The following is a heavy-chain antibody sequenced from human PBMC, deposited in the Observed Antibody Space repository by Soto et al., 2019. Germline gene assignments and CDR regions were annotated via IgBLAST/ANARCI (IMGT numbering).Heavy chain of an antibody. V-gene: IGHV1-18*01. CDR2: ISPYNDNT. Sequence: ASVKVSCKASGYTFTCYGISWVRQAPGQGLEWMGWISPYNDNTNYAQKLQGRVTMTTDTSTSTAYMELRSLRSDDTAVYFCAREWNYFDYWGQGTPVTVSS. CDR3: AREWNYFDY. J-gene: IGHJ4*02. CDR1: GYTFTCYG.